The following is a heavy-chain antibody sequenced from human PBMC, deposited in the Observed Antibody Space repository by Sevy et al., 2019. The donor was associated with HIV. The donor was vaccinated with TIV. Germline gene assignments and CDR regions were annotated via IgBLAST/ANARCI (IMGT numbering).Heavy chain of an antibody. CDR2: IRSKTYGGTT. Sequence: GGSLRLSCTGSGFTFGDYAVSWLRQAPGKGLEWVGFIRSKTYGGTTEYAASVKGRFTISREESKSIAYLQMNSLKTEYTAVYYCTRVQGTISAYFYFGMDVWGQGTTVTVSS. V-gene: IGHV3-49*03. J-gene: IGHJ6*02. CDR1: GFTFGDYA. D-gene: IGHD2-21*01. CDR3: TRVQGTISAYFYFGMDV.